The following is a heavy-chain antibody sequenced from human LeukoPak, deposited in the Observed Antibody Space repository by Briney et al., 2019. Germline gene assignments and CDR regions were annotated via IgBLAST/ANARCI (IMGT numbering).Heavy chain of an antibody. CDR1: GGTFSSYA. Sequence: ASVKVSCKASGGTFSSYAISWVRQAPGQGLEWMGRIIPIFGIANYAQKFQGRVTITAGKSTSTAYMELSSLRSEDTAVYYCASEPEYCSSTSCYSWFDPWGQGTLVTVSS. J-gene: IGHJ5*02. V-gene: IGHV1-69*04. CDR3: ASEPEYCSSTSCYSWFDP. CDR2: IIPIFGIA. D-gene: IGHD2-2*02.